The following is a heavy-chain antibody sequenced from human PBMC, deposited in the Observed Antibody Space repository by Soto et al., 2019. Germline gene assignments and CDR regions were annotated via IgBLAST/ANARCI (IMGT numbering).Heavy chain of an antibody. D-gene: IGHD6-6*01. CDR1: GFTVSSNY. CDR3: ARDVRDKDSSSHWYFDL. V-gene: IGHV3-53*02. CDR2: IYSGGST. J-gene: IGHJ2*01. Sequence: EVQLVETGGGLIQPGGSLRLSCAASGFTVSSNYMSWVRQAPGKGLEWVSVIYSGGSTYYADSVKGRFTISRDNSKNTLCLQMNCLRAEDTAVYYCARDVRDKDSSSHWYFDLWGRGTLVTVSS.